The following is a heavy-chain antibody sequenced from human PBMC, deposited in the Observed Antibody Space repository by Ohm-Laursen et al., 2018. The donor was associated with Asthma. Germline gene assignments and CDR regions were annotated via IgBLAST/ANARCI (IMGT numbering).Heavy chain of an antibody. D-gene: IGHD2-2*01. CDR3: AKSPYCSSTSCYAAHFAY. CDR1: GFTFSSYA. V-gene: IGHV3-23*01. CDR2: IVASGGSA. Sequence: SLRLSCAASGFTFSSYAMSWVRQAPGKGLEWVSAIVASGGSAYYADSVKGRFTISRDNSKNTLYLQMNSLRAEDTAVYYCAKSPYCSSTSCYAAHFAYWGQGTLVTVSS. J-gene: IGHJ4*02.